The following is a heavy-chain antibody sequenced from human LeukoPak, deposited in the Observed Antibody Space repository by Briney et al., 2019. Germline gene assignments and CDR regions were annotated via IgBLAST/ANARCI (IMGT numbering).Heavy chain of an antibody. V-gene: IGHV3-53*01. CDR3: AKYPRDYSNYYLDY. CDR2: IYSGGST. CDR1: GFTVSSNY. Sequence: GGSLRLSCAASGFTVSSNYMSWVRQAPGKGLEWVSVIYSGGSTYYADSVRGRFTISRDNSKNTLYLQMNSLRAEDTAVYYCAKYPRDYSNYYLDYWGQGTLVTVSS. J-gene: IGHJ4*02. D-gene: IGHD4-11*01.